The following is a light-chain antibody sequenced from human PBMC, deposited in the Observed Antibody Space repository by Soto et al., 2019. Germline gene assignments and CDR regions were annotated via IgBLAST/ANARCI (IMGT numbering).Light chain of an antibody. CDR1: QSISSW. J-gene: IGKJ1*01. CDR2: KAS. Sequence: DIQMTQSPSTLSASVGDRVTITCRASQSISSWVAWYQQKPGKAPKLLIYKASTLATGVPSRFSGSGSGTEFTLTISSLQPDDFATYYCQQYNTYRTFGQGTKVEIK. V-gene: IGKV1-5*03. CDR3: QQYNTYRT.